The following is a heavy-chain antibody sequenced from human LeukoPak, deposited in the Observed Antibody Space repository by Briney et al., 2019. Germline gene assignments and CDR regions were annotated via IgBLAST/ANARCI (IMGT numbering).Heavy chain of an antibody. CDR1: GISLTDFR. Sequence: ASETLSLTCIVYGISLTDFRWGWIRQSPGKGLEWRGGINASGSTNYNPSLKTSVFISRDTSKRQFSLNLTPVTAADTALYYCARGDWGGYFDYWGQGIQVTVSS. CDR2: INASGST. V-gene: IGHV4-34*01. CDR3: ARGDWGGYFDY. D-gene: IGHD3-16*01. J-gene: IGHJ4*02.